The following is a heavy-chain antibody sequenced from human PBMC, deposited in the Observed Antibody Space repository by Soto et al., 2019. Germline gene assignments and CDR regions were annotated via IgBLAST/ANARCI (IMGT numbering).Heavy chain of an antibody. Sequence: QVQLVESGGGVVQPGRSLRLSCAASGFTFSSYGMHWVRQAPGKGLEWVAVIWYDGSNKYYADSVKGRFTISRDNSKNTLYLRMNSLRAEDTAVYYCARDHEAVAGTSAFDYWGQGTLVTVSS. J-gene: IGHJ4*02. CDR2: IWYDGSNK. V-gene: IGHV3-33*01. D-gene: IGHD6-19*01. CDR3: ARDHEAVAGTSAFDY. CDR1: GFTFSSYG.